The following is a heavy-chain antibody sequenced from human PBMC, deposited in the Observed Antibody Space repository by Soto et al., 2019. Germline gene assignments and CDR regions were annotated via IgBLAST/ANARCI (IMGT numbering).Heavy chain of an antibody. CDR3: ARVAD. CDR1: GFTFGRVS. Sequence: XGCLRLACEASGFTFGRVSMNWVRQVPGKGLEWVASISIASSETWYADSVKGRFIISRDNAQNSLFLQMDTLRPEDSAIYYCARVADWGPGTQVTVSS. V-gene: IGHV3-21*01. J-gene: IGHJ4*02. CDR2: ISIASSET.